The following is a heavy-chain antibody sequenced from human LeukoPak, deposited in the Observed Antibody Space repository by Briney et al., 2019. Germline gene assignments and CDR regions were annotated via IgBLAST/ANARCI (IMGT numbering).Heavy chain of an antibody. CDR1: GFTFSGYW. CDR2: LNSDGSST. V-gene: IGHV3-74*01. D-gene: IGHD4-17*01. Sequence: GGSLRLSCAASGFTFSGYWMHWVRQAPGKGLVWVSGLNSDGSSTRYADSVKGRFTISRDNSKNTLYLQMNSLRAEDTAVYYCAKRGFYTVTNYYYYGMDVWGQGTTVTVSS. CDR3: AKRGFYTVTNYYYYGMDV. J-gene: IGHJ6*02.